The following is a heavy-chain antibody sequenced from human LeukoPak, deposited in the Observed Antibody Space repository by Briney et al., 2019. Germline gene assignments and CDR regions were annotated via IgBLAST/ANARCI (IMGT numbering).Heavy chain of an antibody. J-gene: IGHJ4*02. V-gene: IGHV1-46*01. CDR2: INPSGGST. D-gene: IGHD1-14*01. CDR3: ARGITSFDY. CDR1: GYTFTSYD. Sequence: ASVKVSCKASGYTFTSYDINWVRQATGQGLEWMGIINPSGGSTSYAQKFQGRVTMTRDTSTSTVYMELSSLRSEGTAVYYCARGITSFDYWGQGTLVTVSS.